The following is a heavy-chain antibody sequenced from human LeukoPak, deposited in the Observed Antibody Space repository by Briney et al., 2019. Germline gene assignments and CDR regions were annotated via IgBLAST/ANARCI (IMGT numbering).Heavy chain of an antibody. CDR1: GFTFSGYW. J-gene: IGHJ5*02. Sequence: TGGSLRLSCAASGFTFSGYWMHWVRQAPGKGLVWVSRINSDGSSTNYADSVKGRFTISRDNAKNTLYLQMNSLRAEDTAVYYCARGVNGDSKFDPWGQGTLVTVSS. CDR3: ARGVNGDSKFDP. CDR2: INSDGSST. D-gene: IGHD4-17*01. V-gene: IGHV3-74*01.